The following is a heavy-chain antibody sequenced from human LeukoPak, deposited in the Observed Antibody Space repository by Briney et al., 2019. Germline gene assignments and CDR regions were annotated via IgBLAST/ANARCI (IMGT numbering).Heavy chain of an antibody. Sequence: GRSLRLSCATSGFIFNTYPMHWVRQAPGKGLEWVAVIWYDGSNKYYADSVKGRFTISRDNSKNTLYLQMNSLRAEDTAVYYCARDIVVPFYYMDVWGKGTTVTVSS. V-gene: IGHV3-33*08. D-gene: IGHD2-2*01. CDR3: ARDIVVPFYYMDV. CDR1: GFIFNTYP. CDR2: IWYDGSNK. J-gene: IGHJ6*03.